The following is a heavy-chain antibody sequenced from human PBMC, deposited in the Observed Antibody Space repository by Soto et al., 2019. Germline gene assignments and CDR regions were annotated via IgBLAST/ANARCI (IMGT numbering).Heavy chain of an antibody. CDR3: ARARATIAAAAIFDC. Sequence: SETLSLTCAVSGGSISTSNWWSWVSQTPGKGLEWIGEVYRTGSTNYNPSLESRLTISVDKSKNQFSLKLTSVTAADTAVYYCARARATIAAAAIFDCWGQGTLVTVSS. CDR2: VYRTGST. V-gene: IGHV4-4*02. J-gene: IGHJ4*02. CDR1: GGSISTSNW. D-gene: IGHD6-13*01.